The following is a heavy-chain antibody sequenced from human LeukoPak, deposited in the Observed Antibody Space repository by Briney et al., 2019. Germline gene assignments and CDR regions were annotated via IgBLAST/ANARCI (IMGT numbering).Heavy chain of an antibody. V-gene: IGHV4-34*01. J-gene: IGHJ4*02. CDR2: INHSGST. CDR1: GRSFSGYY. D-gene: IGHD4-11*01. Sequence: PSETLSLTCAVYGRSFSGYYWSWIRQPPGKGLEWIGEINHSGSTNYNPSLKSRVTISVDTSKNQFSLKLSSVTAADTAVYYCARATVTLGTDYWGQGTLVTVSS. CDR3: ARATVTLGTDY.